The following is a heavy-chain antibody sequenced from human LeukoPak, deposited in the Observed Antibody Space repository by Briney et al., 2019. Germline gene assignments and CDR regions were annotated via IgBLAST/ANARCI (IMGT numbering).Heavy chain of an antibody. V-gene: IGHV3-23*01. CDR1: GLIFSSYV. CDR3: ARDHNGRDV. CDR2: ISGTDSDT. Sequence: GGSLRLSCAASGLIFSSYVMSWVPQAPGKGLEGVSTISGTDSDTYYTDSVKGRFTISRDNSKNTLYLQMNSLRAEEMAVYYCARDHNGRDVWGQGTTVTVSS. J-gene: IGHJ6*02.